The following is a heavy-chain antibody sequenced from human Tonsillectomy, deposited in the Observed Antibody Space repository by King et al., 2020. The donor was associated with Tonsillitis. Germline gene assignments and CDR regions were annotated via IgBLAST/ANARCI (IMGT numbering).Heavy chain of an antibody. CDR3: ARRREQWLATSAFDI. CDR1: GFTFSDYY. J-gene: IGHJ3*02. D-gene: IGHD6-19*01. V-gene: IGHV3-11*05. CDR2: ISTSSGYT. Sequence: VQLVESGGGLVKPGGSLRLSCAASGFTFSDYYMTWIRQAPGKGLEWGSYISTSSGYTNYADSVKGRFTISRDIAKNSLYLQMNSLRADDTAVYYCARRREQWLATSAFDIWGQGTMVTVSS.